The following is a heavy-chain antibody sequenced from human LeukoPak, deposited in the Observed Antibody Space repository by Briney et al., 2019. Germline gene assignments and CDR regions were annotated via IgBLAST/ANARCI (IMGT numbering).Heavy chain of an antibody. CDR3: ARPRSSYYYGSGSYYNY. V-gene: IGHV1-18*01. Sequence: GASVKVSCKASGYTFTSYGISWVRQAPGQGLEWMGWISAYNGDTNYAQKLQGRVTMTTDTSTNTAYMELTSLRSDDTAVYYCARPRSSYYYGSGSYYNYWGQGTLVTVSS. CDR1: GYTFTSYG. D-gene: IGHD3-10*01. CDR2: ISAYNGDT. J-gene: IGHJ4*02.